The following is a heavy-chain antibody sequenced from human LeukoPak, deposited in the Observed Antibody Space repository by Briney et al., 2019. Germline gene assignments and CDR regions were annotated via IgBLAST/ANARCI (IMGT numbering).Heavy chain of an antibody. D-gene: IGHD2-2*01. J-gene: IGHJ4*02. Sequence: GGSLRLSCAASGFTFSSYSMNWVRQAPGKGLEWVSYISSSSGTIYYAASVKGRFTISRDNAKNSLYLQMNSLRDEDTAVYYCARAAAAAMFAGAYWGQGTLVTVSS. V-gene: IGHV3-48*02. CDR1: GFTFSSYS. CDR2: ISSSSGTI. CDR3: ARAAAAAMFAGAY.